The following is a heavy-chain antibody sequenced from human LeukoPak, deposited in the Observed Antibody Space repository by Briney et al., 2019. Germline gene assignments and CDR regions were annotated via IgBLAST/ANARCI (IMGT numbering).Heavy chain of an antibody. Sequence: GESLKISCKGSGYSFTSYWIGWVRQMPGKGLEWMGIIYPGDSDTRYSPAFQGQVTISADKSISTAYLQWSSLKASDTAMYYCARQKSSSRSPVAFDIWGQGTMVTVSS. CDR1: GYSFTSYW. J-gene: IGHJ3*02. CDR3: ARQKSSSRSPVAFDI. D-gene: IGHD6-6*01. V-gene: IGHV5-51*01. CDR2: IYPGDSDT.